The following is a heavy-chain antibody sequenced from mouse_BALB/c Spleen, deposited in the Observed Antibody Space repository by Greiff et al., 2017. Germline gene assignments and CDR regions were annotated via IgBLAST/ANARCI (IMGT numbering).Heavy chain of an antibody. J-gene: IGHJ3*01. D-gene: IGHD2-3*01. CDR2: ISSGGST. CDR3: ARDYDGPWFAY. V-gene: IGHV5-6-5*01. Sequence: EVNLVESGGGLVKPGGSLKLSCAASGFTFSSYAMSWVRQTPEKRLEWVASISSGGSTYYPDSVKGRFTISRDNARNILYLQMSSLRSEDTAMYYCARDYDGPWFAYWGQGTLVTVSA. CDR1: GFTFSSYA.